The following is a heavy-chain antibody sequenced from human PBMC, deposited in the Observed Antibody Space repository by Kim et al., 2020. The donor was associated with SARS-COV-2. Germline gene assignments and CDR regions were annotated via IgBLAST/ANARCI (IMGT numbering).Heavy chain of an antibody. CDR2: IWYDGSNK. J-gene: IGHJ6*02. CDR1: GFTFSSYG. CDR3: ARDRGFYDSSGYYPYYYYGMDV. D-gene: IGHD3-22*01. V-gene: IGHV3-33*01. Sequence: GGSLRLSCAASGFTFSSYGMHWVRQAPGKGLEWVAVIWYDGSNKYYADSVKGRFTISRDNSKNTLYLQMNSLRAEDTAVYYCARDRGFYDSSGYYPYYYYGMDVWGQGTTVTVSS.